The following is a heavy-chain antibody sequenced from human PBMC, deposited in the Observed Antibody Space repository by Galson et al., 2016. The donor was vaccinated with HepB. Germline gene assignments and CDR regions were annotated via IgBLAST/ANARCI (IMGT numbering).Heavy chain of an antibody. D-gene: IGHD3-22*01. CDR2: VKPTTGMT. V-gene: IGHV1-46*03. CDR1: GDTFSNHY. J-gene: IGHJ6*02. Sequence: SCKASGDTFSNHYLHWVRQAPGQGLEWMGVVKPTTGMTNYAQKFQGRVTVTTDTSTSTVYMELSSLRSEDTAVYYCARSRFYYDSSGYFRTDYYYYAMDVWGQWTTVTLSS. CDR3: ARSRFYYDSSGYFRTDYYYYAMDV.